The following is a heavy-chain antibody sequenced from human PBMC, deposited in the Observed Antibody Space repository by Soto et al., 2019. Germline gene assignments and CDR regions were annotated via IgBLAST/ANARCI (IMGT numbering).Heavy chain of an antibody. CDR3: ARRGYGEMDV. J-gene: IGHJ6*02. CDR2: IYYSGST. CDR1: GGSISSSSYY. V-gene: IGHV4-39*01. Sequence: SETLSLTCTVSGGSISSSSYYWGWIRQPPGKGLEWIGSIYYSGSTYYNPSLKSRVTISVDTSKNQFSLKLSSVTAADTAVYYCARRGYGEMDVWGQGTTVTVSS. D-gene: IGHD6-13*01.